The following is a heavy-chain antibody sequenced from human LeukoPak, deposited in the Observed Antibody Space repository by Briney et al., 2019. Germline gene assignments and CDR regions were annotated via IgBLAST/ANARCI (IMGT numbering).Heavy chain of an antibody. D-gene: IGHD3-10*01. CDR3: ARLSSSYYNIGQFDY. CDR2: IYYSGST. CDR1: GGSISSYY. V-gene: IGHV4-59*08. J-gene: IGHJ4*02. Sequence: SETLSLTCTVSGGSISSYYWSWIRQPPGKGLEWIGYIYYSGSTNYNPSLKSRVTISVDTSKNQFSLKLSSVTAADTAVYYCARLSSSYYNIGQFDYWGQGTLVTVSS.